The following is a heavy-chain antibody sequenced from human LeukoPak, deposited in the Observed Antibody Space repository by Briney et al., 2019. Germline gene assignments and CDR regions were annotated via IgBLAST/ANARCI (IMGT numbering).Heavy chain of an antibody. J-gene: IGHJ4*02. Sequence: GGSLRLSCAASGFTFDDYVMHWVRQVPGKGLEWVSLITGDGGSTYYADSVKGRFTISRDNSKDSLYLQMNSLRAEDTAFYYCSKALYSSTWCAAYWGQGTLVTVSS. CDR2: ITGDGGST. D-gene: IGHD6-13*01. CDR1: GFTFDDYV. V-gene: IGHV3-43*02. CDR3: SKALYSSTWCAAY.